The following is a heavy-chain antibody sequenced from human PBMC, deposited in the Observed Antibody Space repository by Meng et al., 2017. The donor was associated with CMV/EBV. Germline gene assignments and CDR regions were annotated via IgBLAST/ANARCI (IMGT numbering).Heavy chain of an antibody. D-gene: IGHD6-6*01. CDR2: IWYDGSNK. J-gene: IGHJ6*02. CDR1: GFTFSSYG. CDR3: AKMLAARPSSYYYGMDV. Sequence: GESLKISCAASGFTFSSYGMHWVRQAPGKGLEWVAVIWYDGSNKYYADSVKGRFTISRDNSKNTLYLQMNSLRAEDTAVYYCAKMLAARPSSYYYGMDVWGQGTTVTVSS. V-gene: IGHV3-33*06.